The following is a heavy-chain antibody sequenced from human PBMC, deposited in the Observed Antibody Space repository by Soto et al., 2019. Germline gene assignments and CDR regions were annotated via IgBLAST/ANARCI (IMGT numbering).Heavy chain of an antibody. J-gene: IGHJ6*02. CDR3: ARLNTAMSHTPHYYYGMDV. CDR2: IYYSGST. Sequence: NPSETLSLTCTVSGGSISSSSYYWGWIRQPPGKGLEWIGSIYYSGSTYYNPSLKSRVTISVDTSKNQFSLKLSSVTAADTAVYYCARLNTAMSHTPHYYYGMDVWGQGTTVTVSS. V-gene: IGHV4-39*01. CDR1: GGSISSSSYY. D-gene: IGHD5-18*01.